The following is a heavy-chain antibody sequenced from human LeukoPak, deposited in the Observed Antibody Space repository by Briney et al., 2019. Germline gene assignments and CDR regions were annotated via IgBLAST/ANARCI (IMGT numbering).Heavy chain of an antibody. V-gene: IGHV4-61*01. Sequence: SETLSLTCIVSGGSVSSGRYYWSWIRQPPGKGLEWIGYIYYSGSTSYNPSLKSRVTISIDTSKNQFSLKLSSVTAADTAVYYCARDADSSGWSTFDYWGQGTLVTVSS. CDR1: GGSVSSGRYY. J-gene: IGHJ4*02. D-gene: IGHD6-19*01. CDR3: ARDADSSGWSTFDY. CDR2: IYYSGST.